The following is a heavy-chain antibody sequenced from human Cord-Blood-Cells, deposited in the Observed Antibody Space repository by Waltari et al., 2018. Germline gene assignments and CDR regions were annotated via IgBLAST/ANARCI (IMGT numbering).Heavy chain of an antibody. D-gene: IGHD3-10*01. J-gene: IGHJ6*02. CDR2: IYTSGST. Sequence: QVQLQESGPGLVKPSETLSLPCTVSGGSLSSYYWSWLRPPAGKGLEWIGRIYTSGSTNYNPSLKSRVTMSVDTSKNQFSLKLSSVTAADTAVYYCARDKAARDYYYGSGSYYYYYGMDVWGQGTTVTVSS. CDR3: ARDKAARDYYYGSGSYYYYYGMDV. V-gene: IGHV4-4*07. CDR1: GGSLSSYY.